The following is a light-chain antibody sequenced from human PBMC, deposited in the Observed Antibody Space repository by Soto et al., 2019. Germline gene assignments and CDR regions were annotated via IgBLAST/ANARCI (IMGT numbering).Light chain of an antibody. J-gene: IGLJ3*02. V-gene: IGLV2-23*02. CDR2: EVN. CDR1: SNDVGGYNL. Sequence: QSALTQPASVSGSPGQSITISCTGTSNDVGGYNLVSWFQQHPGKAPKLMISEVNKRPSGVSNRFSGSKSANTASLTISGLQAEDEADYYCCSHVGGSSPQWVFGGGTKLTVL. CDR3: CSHVGGSSPQWV.